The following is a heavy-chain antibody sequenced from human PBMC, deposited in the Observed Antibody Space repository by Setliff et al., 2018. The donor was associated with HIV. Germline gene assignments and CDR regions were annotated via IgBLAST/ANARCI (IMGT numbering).Heavy chain of an antibody. V-gene: IGHV3-74*01. J-gene: IGHJ6*03. Sequence: GGSLRLSCAASGFTFSNNWMHWVRQAPGKGLVWVSRINGDGSSTLYADSVKGRFTISRDNAKNTLYLQMNSLRAEDTAVYYCTRDPYNFWSGFSYYYHMDVWGKGTTVTVSS. CDR2: INGDGSST. D-gene: IGHD3-3*01. CDR1: GFTFSNNW. CDR3: TRDPYNFWSGFSYYYHMDV.